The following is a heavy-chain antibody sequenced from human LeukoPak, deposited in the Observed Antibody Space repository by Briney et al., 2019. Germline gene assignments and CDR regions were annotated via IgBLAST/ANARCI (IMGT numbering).Heavy chain of an antibody. CDR1: GGTVSSYA. CDR3: ATPSGGNPGLSY. Sequence: GASVKVSCKASGGTVSSYAITWVRQAPGQRLEWMGGIIPIFGTANYAQKFQDRVTITADKSTSTAYMELSSLRSEDTAVYYCATPSGGNPGLSYWGQGTLVTVSS. V-gene: IGHV1-69*06. CDR2: IIPIFGTA. J-gene: IGHJ4*02. D-gene: IGHD4-23*01.